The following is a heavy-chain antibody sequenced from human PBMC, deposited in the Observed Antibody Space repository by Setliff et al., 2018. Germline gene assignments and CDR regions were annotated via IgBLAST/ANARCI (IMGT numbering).Heavy chain of an antibody. D-gene: IGHD2-2*01. V-gene: IGHV1-2*06. CDR1: GYTFTGYY. Sequence: ASVKVSCKASGYTFTGYYMHWVRQAPGQGLEWMGRINPNSGGTNYAQKFQGRVTMTWDTSISTAYMELSRLRSDGTAVYYCARGGPGVVIMPAAKLFDYWGQGTLVTVSS. CDR2: INPNSGGT. J-gene: IGHJ4*02. CDR3: ARGGPGVVIMPAAKLFDY.